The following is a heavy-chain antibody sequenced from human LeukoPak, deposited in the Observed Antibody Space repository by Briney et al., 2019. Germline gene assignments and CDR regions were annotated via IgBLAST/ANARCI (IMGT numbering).Heavy chain of an antibody. J-gene: IGHJ4*02. V-gene: IGHV3-23*01. CDR1: EFTFSRYA. D-gene: IGHD6-19*01. Sequence: GGSLRLSCAASEFTFSRYAMSWVRQAPGKGLEWVSTISGTGGSTYYADSVKGRFTISRDNSKNTMYLQMNSLRAEDTAVYYCAKDLTAVAGKDYWGQGTLVTVSS. CDR2: ISGTGGST. CDR3: AKDLTAVAGKDY.